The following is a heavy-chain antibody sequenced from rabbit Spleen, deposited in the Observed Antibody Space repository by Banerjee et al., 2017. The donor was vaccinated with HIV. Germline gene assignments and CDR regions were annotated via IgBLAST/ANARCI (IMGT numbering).Heavy chain of an antibody. D-gene: IGHD1-1*01. V-gene: IGHV1S40*01. J-gene: IGHJ4*01. Sequence: LVESGGDLVKPGASLTLTCTASGVSFSSNYYMCWVRQAPGKGLEGIACIYTGSSGSTYYASWAKGRFTISKASSTTVTLQMTSLTVADTATYFCARDLVAVIGWNFNLWGPGTLVTVS. CDR2: IYTGSSGST. CDR3: ARDLVAVIGWNFNL. CDR1: GVSFSSNYY.